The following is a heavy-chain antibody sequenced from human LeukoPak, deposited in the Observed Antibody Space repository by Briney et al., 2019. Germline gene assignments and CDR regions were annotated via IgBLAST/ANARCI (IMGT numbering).Heavy chain of an antibody. CDR2: IFHTGST. D-gene: IGHD5-18*01. Sequence: KTSETLSLTCTVSGDSITSGGYFWSWIRQPPGKGLDWIGYIFHTGSTYHNPSLKSRLTISVDRSKNQFSLKLNSVTAADTAVYYCARGGHNSALGAFDIWGQGTMVTLSS. CDR3: ARGGHNSALGAFDI. V-gene: IGHV4-30-2*01. CDR1: GDSITSGGYF. J-gene: IGHJ3*02.